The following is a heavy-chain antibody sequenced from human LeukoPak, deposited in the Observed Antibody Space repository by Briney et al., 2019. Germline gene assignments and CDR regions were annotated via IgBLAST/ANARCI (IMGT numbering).Heavy chain of an antibody. CDR2: IKQDGSET. J-gene: IGHJ4*02. D-gene: IGHD5-24*01. CDR1: GFSFVNHW. CDR3: ARDPRDGHNWDYFDY. Sequence: GGSLRLSCAASGFSFVNHWMSWVRQAPGKGLEWLANIKQDGSETYYLHSVKGRFTVSRDNAKNSLYLQMNTLRAEDTAIYYCARDPRDGHNWDYFDYWGQGTLVTVSS. V-gene: IGHV3-7*01.